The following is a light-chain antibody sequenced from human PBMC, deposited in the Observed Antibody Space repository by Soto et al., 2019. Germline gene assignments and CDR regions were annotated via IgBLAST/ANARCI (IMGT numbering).Light chain of an antibody. CDR3: QQTYSTSRT. CDR1: QSIGSY. V-gene: IGKV1-39*01. Sequence: DIQMTQSPSSLSASVGDRVTITCRASQSIGSYLNWYRQKPGKAPELLIFAASSLQTGVPSRFSGSGSGTDFTLTISSLQPEDFGSYYCQQTYSTSRTFGQGTKVDIK. J-gene: IGKJ1*01. CDR2: AAS.